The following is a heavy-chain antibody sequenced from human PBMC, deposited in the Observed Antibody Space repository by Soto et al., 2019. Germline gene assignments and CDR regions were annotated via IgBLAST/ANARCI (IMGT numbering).Heavy chain of an antibody. CDR1: GGSISNYY. V-gene: IGHV4-59*01. Sequence: SETLSLTCTVSGGSISNYYWTWVRQPPGKGLEWIGYVNYSGSTNYNPSLESRVTISIDASKNQFSLKMKSVTAADTAVYYCVRDYLLTGFDPWGQGALVTVSS. J-gene: IGHJ5*02. D-gene: IGHD3-9*01. CDR3: VRDYLLTGFDP. CDR2: VNYSGST.